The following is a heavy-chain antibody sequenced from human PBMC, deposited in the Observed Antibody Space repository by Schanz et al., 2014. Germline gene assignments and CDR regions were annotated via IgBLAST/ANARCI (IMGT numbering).Heavy chain of an antibody. J-gene: IGHJ5*02. V-gene: IGHV1-18*01. Sequence: QVQLVQSGAEVRKPGASVKVSCKASGGTFNSYTINWLRPAPGQGLEWMGWINAGTGNTEYSQKFQGRVTITADRSTSTAYMELSSLRSDDTAVYYCARDRRRYCSTASCLHDNWFDPWGQGTLVIVSS. CDR2: INAGTGNT. CDR1: GGTFNSYT. CDR3: ARDRRRYCSTASCLHDNWFDP. D-gene: IGHD2-2*01.